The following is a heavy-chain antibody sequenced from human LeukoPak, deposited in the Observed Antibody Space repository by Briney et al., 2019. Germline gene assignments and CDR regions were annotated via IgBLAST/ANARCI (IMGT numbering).Heavy chain of an antibody. D-gene: IGHD3-22*01. Sequence: SETLSLTCTVSGGSISNSNYYWGWIRQPPGKGLEWIGSIYYTGRTNYNPSPKSRVTISVNTSKNQFSLKLSSVAAADTAVYYCARDPGYYYDSRETHFDYWGQGTLVTVSS. J-gene: IGHJ4*02. CDR3: ARDPGYYYDSRETHFDY. V-gene: IGHV4-39*07. CDR1: GGSISNSNYY. CDR2: IYYTGRT.